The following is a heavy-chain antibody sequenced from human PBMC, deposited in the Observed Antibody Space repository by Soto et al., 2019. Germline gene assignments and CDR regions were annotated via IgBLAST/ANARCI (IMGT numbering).Heavy chain of an antibody. CDR3: ARGWFGPDV. V-gene: IGHV3-74*01. Sequence: EVQLVESGGGLVQPGGSLRLSCAASGFTFSGRSMHWVRQAPGKGLVWVSGIDNAGTDSTYADSVKGRFTSSRDIAKNTLYLQMNRLRVEDTAVYYCARGWFGPDVWGKGTTVTVSS. CDR1: GFTFSGRS. CDR2: IDNAGTDS. J-gene: IGHJ6*04. D-gene: IGHD3-10*01.